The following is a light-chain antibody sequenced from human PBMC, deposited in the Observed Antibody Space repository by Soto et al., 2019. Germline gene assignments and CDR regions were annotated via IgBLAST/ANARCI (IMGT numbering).Light chain of an antibody. CDR1: QYVGTR. Sequence: EIVLTQSPATLSSSPGETATLSCRASQYVGTRLAWYQHKPGQAPRLLIYYTSNRATGIPARFSGSGSGTDFTLTINSLAPEDFAIYYCHQFGISPWTFGQGTKVDIK. CDR3: HQFGISPWT. V-gene: IGKV3-11*01. J-gene: IGKJ1*01. CDR2: YTS.